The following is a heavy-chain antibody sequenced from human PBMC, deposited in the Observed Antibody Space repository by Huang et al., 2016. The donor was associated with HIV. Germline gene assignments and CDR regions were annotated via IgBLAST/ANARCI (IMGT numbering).Heavy chain of an antibody. D-gene: IGHD5-18*01. CDR3: AIHDSNDFTFDD. CDR1: GFSFTSYW. V-gene: IGHV5-51*03. CDR2: IVPGNSNP. Sequence: EVQLVQSGVEVKKPGESLKISCKGSGFSFTSYWIGWVRQMPGKGLGWRCTIVPGNSNPFYSPAFQGQVTISADKYTRTAYLQWSSLKASDSAIYYCAIHDSNDFTFDDWGQGTLVAVSS. J-gene: IGHJ4*02.